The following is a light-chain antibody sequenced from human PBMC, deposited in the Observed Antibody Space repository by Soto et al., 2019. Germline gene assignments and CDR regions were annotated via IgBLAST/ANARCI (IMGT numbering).Light chain of an antibody. J-gene: IGKJ1*01. CDR2: GAS. Sequence: EIVLTQSPGTLSLSPGDGATLSCRASQSVSSSTFLAWYQQRPGQAPRLLIYGASSRATGVPDRFSGSGSGTDFTLTISRLEPEDFAVYYCKQYGSSPWTFGQGTKVEI. CDR3: KQYGSSPWT. V-gene: IGKV3-20*01. CDR1: QSVSSSTF.